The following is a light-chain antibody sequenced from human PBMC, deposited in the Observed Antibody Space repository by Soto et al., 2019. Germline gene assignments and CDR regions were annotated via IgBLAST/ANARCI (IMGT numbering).Light chain of an antibody. J-gene: IGKJ2*01. Sequence: EIELTQSPGTLSLSPGEGATLSCRASQSVSRSQLARYQQKTGQAPRLLIYGVSSRATGIPDMFSGSGSGTDFTLTISRLEPEDYAVYYCQQYSISYTFGQGTKLVIK. CDR3: QQYSISYT. CDR1: QSVSRSQ. CDR2: GVS. V-gene: IGKV3-20*01.